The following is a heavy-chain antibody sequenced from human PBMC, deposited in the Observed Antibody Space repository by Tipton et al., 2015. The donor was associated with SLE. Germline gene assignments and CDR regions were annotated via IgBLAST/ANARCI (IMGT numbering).Heavy chain of an antibody. CDR2: ITDRGGST. V-gene: IGHV3-23*01. Sequence: SLRLSCAASGFTFSRYAMSWVRQAPGKGLEWVSAITDRGGSTYYADSVKGRFTISRDNSKNTLYLQMSSLRAEDTAVYYCAREDLYYFDYWGQGTLVTVSS. CDR3: AREDLYYFDY. CDR1: GFTFSRYA. J-gene: IGHJ4*02.